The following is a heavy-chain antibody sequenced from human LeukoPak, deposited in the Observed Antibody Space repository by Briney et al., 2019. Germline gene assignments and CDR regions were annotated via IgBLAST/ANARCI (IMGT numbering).Heavy chain of an antibody. CDR1: GYTFTGYY. CDR3: ARGSYSGSYHDAFDI. V-gene: IGHV1-2*06. J-gene: IGHJ3*02. Sequence: ASVKVSCKASGYTFTGYYMHWVRQAPGQGLELMGRINPNSGGTNYAQKFQGRVTMTRDTSISTAYMELSRLRSDDTAVYYCARGSYSGSYHDAFDIWGQGTMVTVSS. CDR2: INPNSGGT. D-gene: IGHD1-26*01.